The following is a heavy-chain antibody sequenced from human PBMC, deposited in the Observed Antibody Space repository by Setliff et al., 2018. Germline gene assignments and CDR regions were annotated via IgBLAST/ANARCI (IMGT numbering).Heavy chain of an antibody. CDR2: INHSGST. CDR3: ARTINFLGSGTWGYMDV. CDR1: GGSFSGYS. J-gene: IGHJ6*03. D-gene: IGHD3-10*01. V-gene: IGHV4-34*01. Sequence: PSETLSLTCAVYGGSFSGYSWSWIRQPPGKGLEWIGKINHSGSTNYNPSLKSRVTISIDTSKDQFSLKLSSVTAADTAVYFCARTINFLGSGTWGYMDVWGKGTTVTVSS.